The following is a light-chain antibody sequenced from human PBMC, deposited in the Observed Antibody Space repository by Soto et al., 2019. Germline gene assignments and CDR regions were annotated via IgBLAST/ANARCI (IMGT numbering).Light chain of an antibody. CDR2: DAS. CDR3: QHRSNWPVT. J-gene: IGKJ1*01. Sequence: EIVLTQSPGTLSLSPGERATLSCRASQSVSSYLAWYQQKPGQAPRLLIYDASTRATGISARFSGSGSGTDFTLTISSLEPEDFAMYYCQHRSNWPVTFGQGTKVDIK. V-gene: IGKV3-11*01. CDR1: QSVSSY.